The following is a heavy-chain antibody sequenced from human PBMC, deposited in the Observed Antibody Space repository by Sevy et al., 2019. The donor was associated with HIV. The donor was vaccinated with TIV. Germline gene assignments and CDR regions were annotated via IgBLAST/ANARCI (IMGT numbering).Heavy chain of an antibody. CDR2: IKVDGSEK. V-gene: IGHV3-7*03. Sequence: GGSLRLSCAASGFTFSRYWMSWVRQAPGKGLEWVANIKVDGSEKYYVDSVKGRFTISRDNAKNSLYLQMNSLRAGDTAVYYCARDCNSNTCLWGLDVWGQGTTVTVSS. J-gene: IGHJ6*02. CDR1: GFTFSRYW. D-gene: IGHD2-2*01. CDR3: ARDCNSNTCLWGLDV.